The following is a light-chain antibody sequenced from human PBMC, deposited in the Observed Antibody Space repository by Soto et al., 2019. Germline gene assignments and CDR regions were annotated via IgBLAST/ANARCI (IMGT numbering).Light chain of an antibody. V-gene: IGKV1-13*02. CDR2: DAS. CDR1: QGITSA. CDR3: QQRSNRIT. J-gene: IGKJ5*01. Sequence: AIQLTQSPSSLSASVGDRVTITCRASQGITSALAWYQQKPGKAPKLLIYDASSLESGVPSRFSGSGSGTDFTLTVSSLEPEDFALHYCQQRSNRITFGQGTRLEIK.